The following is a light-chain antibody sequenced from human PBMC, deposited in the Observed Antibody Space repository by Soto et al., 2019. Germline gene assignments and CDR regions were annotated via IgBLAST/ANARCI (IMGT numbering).Light chain of an antibody. V-gene: IGLV2-8*01. Sequence: QSALTQPPSASGSPGQSVTISCTGTRSDVGGYNYVSWYQQHPGKAPKLMISEVNKRPSGVPDRFSGSKSGNTASLTVSGLQAEDEADYYCSSYAGSSHVVFGGGTKLTVL. CDR2: EVN. J-gene: IGLJ2*01. CDR1: RSDVGGYNY. CDR3: SSYAGSSHVV.